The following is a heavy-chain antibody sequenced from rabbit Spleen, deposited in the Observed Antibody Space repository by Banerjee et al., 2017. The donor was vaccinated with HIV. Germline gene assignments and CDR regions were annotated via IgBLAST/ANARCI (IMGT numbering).Heavy chain of an antibody. CDR3: ARDSGTSFSTYGMDL. D-gene: IGHD8-1*01. CDR2: IDAGSSGFT. Sequence: QEQLVESGGGLVQPEGSLTLTCTTSGVSFSGDSYMCWVRQAPGKGLEWVVCIDAGSSGFTYFASWAKGRFTISKTSSTTVTLQMTSLTAADTATYFCARDSGTSFSTYGMDLWGQGTLVTVS. V-gene: IGHV1S45*01. CDR1: GVSFSGDSY. J-gene: IGHJ6*01.